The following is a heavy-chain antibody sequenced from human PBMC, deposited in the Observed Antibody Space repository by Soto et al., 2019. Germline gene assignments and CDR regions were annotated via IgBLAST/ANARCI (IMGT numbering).Heavy chain of an antibody. Sequence: LSLTCAVYGGSFSGYYWSWIRQPPGKGLEWIGEINHSGSTNYNPSLKSRVTISVDTSKNQFSLKLSSVTAADTAVYYCARGRGYSGYVFDYWGQGTLVTVSS. CDR3: ARGRGYSGYVFDY. CDR2: INHSGST. V-gene: IGHV4-34*01. D-gene: IGHD5-12*01. CDR1: GGSFSGYY. J-gene: IGHJ4*02.